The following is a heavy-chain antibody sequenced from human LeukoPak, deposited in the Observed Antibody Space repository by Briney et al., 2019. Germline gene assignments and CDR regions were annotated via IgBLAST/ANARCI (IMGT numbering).Heavy chain of an antibody. CDR2: IYPADPDT. D-gene: IGHD4/OR15-4a*01. Sequence: GESLKISCKASGYSFTNYWIGWVRQMPGKGLEWMGIIYPADPDTRYSPSFQGQVTISADESINTAYLQWSSLKASDTAMYYCARAGARGASPTYYMDVWGRGTTVTVSS. CDR3: ARAGARGASPTYYMDV. CDR1: GYSFTNYW. V-gene: IGHV5-51*01. J-gene: IGHJ6*03.